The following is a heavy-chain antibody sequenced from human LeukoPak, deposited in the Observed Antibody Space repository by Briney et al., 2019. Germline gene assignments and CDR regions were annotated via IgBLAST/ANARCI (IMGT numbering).Heavy chain of an antibody. D-gene: IGHD2-15*01. Sequence: GASVKVSCKASGYTFTGYYMHWVRQAPGQGLEWMGRINPNSGGTNYAQKFQGRVTMTRDTSISTAYMELSRPRSDDTAVYYCARVQCSGGSCYSGYWGQGTLVTVSS. CDR3: ARVQCSGGSCYSGY. CDR1: GYTFTGYY. CDR2: INPNSGGT. V-gene: IGHV1-2*06. J-gene: IGHJ4*02.